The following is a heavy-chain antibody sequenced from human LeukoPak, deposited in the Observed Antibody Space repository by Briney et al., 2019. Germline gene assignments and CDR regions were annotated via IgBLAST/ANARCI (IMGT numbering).Heavy chain of an antibody. D-gene: IGHD3-10*01. J-gene: IGHJ6*02. Sequence: GGSLRLSCAASGFTFEDYHMNWIRQAPGKGLQWVSYISSSGANIHYADSVKGRFTISRDNAKDSLFLQMNSLRAEDTAVYYCARDRSSGFGELLYGMDVWGQGTTVTVSS. CDR3: ARDRSSGFGELLYGMDV. CDR1: GFTFEDYH. V-gene: IGHV3-11*01. CDR2: ISSSGANI.